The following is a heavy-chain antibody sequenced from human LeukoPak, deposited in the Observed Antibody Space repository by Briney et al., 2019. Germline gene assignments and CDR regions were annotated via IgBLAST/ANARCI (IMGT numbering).Heavy chain of an antibody. V-gene: IGHV4-34*01. CDR1: GGSFSGYY. J-gene: IGHJ6*02. CDR2: INHSGST. Sequence: SETLSLTCAVYGGSFSGYYWSWIRQPPGKGLEWIGEINHSGSTNYNPSLKSRVTISVDTSKNQFSLKLSSVTAADTAVYYCARAGCSSTSCYIFGNPPSGVRMDVWGQGTTVTVSS. D-gene: IGHD2-2*02. CDR3: ARAGCSSTSCYIFGNPPSGVRMDV.